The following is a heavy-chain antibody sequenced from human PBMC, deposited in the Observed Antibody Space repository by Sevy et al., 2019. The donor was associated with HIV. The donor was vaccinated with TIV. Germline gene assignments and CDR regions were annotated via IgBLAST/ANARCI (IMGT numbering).Heavy chain of an antibody. V-gene: IGHV3-30-3*01. CDR3: ARDSSDYFPTEFDY. CDR2: ISYDGSNK. J-gene: IGHJ4*02. CDR1: GFTFSSYA. D-gene: IGHD4-17*01. Sequence: GGSLRLSCAASGFTFSSYAMHWVRQAPGKGLEWVAVISYDGSNKYYADSVKGRFTISRDNSKNTLYLQMNSLRAEDTAGYYCARDSSDYFPTEFDYGAREPWSPSPQ.